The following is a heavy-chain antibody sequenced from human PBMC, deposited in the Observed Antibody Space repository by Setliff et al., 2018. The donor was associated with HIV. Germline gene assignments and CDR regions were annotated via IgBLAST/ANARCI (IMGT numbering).Heavy chain of an antibody. V-gene: IGHV4-39*07. CDR3: ARGRYSSGLTDY. CDR1: GGSISSSNYY. Sequence: SETLSLTCTVSGGSISSSNYYWGWIRQPPGKVLEWIGSIYYSGSTYYNPSLKSRVTISVDTSKNQFSLKLSSVTAADTAVYYCARGRYSSGLTDYWGQGTLVTVSS. J-gene: IGHJ4*02. CDR2: IYYSGST. D-gene: IGHD6-19*01.